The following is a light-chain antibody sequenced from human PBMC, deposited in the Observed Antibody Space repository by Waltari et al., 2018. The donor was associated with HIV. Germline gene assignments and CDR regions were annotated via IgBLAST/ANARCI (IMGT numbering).Light chain of an antibody. J-gene: IGKJ1*01. CDR1: QSVSSY. Sequence: EIVLTQSPATLSLSPGERATLSSRASQSVSSYLAWYQQKPGQAPRLLIYDASNSATGIPARFSGSGSGTDFTLTISSLEPEDFAVYYCQQRSNWPPWTFGQGTKVEIK. CDR3: QQRSNWPPWT. CDR2: DAS. V-gene: IGKV3-11*01.